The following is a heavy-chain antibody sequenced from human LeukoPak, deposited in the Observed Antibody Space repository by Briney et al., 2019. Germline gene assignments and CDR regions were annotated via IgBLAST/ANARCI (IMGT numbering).Heavy chain of an antibody. CDR2: IYPGDSDT. Sequence: GESLKISCKGSGYSFTNYWIGWVRQMPGKGLEWMGIIYPGDSDTRYSPSFQGQVTISADKSISTAYLQWSSLKASDTAMYYCARVDSYGDYVRGVDYWGQGTLVTVSS. J-gene: IGHJ4*02. V-gene: IGHV5-51*01. D-gene: IGHD4-17*01. CDR1: GYSFTNYW. CDR3: ARVDSYGDYVRGVDY.